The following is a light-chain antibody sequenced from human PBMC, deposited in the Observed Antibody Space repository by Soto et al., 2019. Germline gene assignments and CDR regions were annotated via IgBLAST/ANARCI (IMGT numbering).Light chain of an antibody. Sequence: QSVLTQPPSASGTPGQRVTISCSGSSSNMGSNYVYWYQQLPGTAPKLLIYRNNQRPSGVPDRFSGSKSGTSASLAISGLRSEDEADYYCAAWDDSLSGGVFGGGTKLPVL. J-gene: IGLJ3*02. CDR2: RNN. CDR1: SSNMGSNY. V-gene: IGLV1-47*01. CDR3: AAWDDSLSGGV.